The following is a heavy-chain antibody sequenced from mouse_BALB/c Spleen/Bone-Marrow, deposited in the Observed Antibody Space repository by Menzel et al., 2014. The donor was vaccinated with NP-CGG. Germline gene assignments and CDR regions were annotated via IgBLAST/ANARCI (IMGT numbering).Heavy chain of an antibody. J-gene: IGHJ2*01. CDR3: ARQGGGYYDY. CDR1: GFTFSSYA. V-gene: IGHV5-9-3*01. CDR2: IRSGGSYT. Sequence: EVMLVESGGNLVKPGGSLKLSCAASGFTFSSYAMSWVRQTPEKRLEWVATIRSGGSYTYYPDSVKGRFTISRDNAKSTLYLQMRSLRSEDTAMYYCARQGGGYYDYWGQGTTLTVSS. D-gene: IGHD2-3*01.